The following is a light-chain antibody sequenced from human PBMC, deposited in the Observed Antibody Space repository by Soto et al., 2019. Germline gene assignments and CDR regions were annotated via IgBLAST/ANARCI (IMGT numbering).Light chain of an antibody. J-gene: IGLJ1*01. V-gene: IGLV2-14*01. CDR1: SSDVGGYNY. Sequence: QSALTQPASVSGSPGQSITISCTGTSSDVGGYNYVSWYQQHPGKAPKLMIYDDSNRPSGVSNRFSGSKSSNTSSLTISGLQAEDEADYYCSSYTSSSTQVFGTGTKVTVL. CDR3: SSYTSSSTQV. CDR2: DDS.